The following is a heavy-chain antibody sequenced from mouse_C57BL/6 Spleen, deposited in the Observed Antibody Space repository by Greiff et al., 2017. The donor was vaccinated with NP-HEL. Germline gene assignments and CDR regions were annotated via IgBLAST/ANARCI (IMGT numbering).Heavy chain of an antibody. D-gene: IGHD4-1*01. CDR3: ARDWGGPYYFDY. V-gene: IGHV1-61*01. CDR1: GYTFTSYW. J-gene: IGHJ2*01. Sequence: QVQLKQPGAELVRPGSSVKLSCKASGYTFTSYWMDWVKQRPGQGLEWIGNIYPSDSETHYTQKFKDKATLTVDKSSSTAYMQLSSLTSEDSAVYYCARDWGGPYYFDYWGQGTTLTVSS. CDR2: IYPSDSET.